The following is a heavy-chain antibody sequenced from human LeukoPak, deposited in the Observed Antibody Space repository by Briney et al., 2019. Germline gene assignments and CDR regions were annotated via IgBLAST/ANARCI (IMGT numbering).Heavy chain of an antibody. V-gene: IGHV3-30*18. CDR3: AKPVATYYYDSSGYYFDY. CDR2: ISYDGSNK. D-gene: IGHD3-22*01. CDR1: GFTFSSYG. Sequence: GGSLRLSCAASGFTFSSYGMHWVRQAPGKGLEWVAVISYDGSNKYYADSVKGRFTISRDNSKNTLYLQMNSLRAEDTAVYYCAKPVATYYYDSSGYYFDYWGQGTLVTVSS. J-gene: IGHJ4*02.